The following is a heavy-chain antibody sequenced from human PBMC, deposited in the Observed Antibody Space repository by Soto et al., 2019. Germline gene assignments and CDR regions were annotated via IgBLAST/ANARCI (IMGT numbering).Heavy chain of an antibody. CDR1: GYTPTELS. CDR3: AARTDYGDYAHFDY. CDR2: FDPEDGET. D-gene: IGHD4-17*01. Sequence: AAVKVSCKVSGYTPTELSMHWVRQAPGKGLEWMGGFDPEDGETIYAQKFQGRVTMTEDTSTDTAYMELSSLRSEDTAVYYCAARTDYGDYAHFDYWGQGTLVTVSS. V-gene: IGHV1-24*01. J-gene: IGHJ4*02.